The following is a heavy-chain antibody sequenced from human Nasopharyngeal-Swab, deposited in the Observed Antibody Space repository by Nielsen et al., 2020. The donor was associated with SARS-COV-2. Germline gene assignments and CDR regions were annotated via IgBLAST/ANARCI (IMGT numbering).Heavy chain of an antibody. CDR1: GVTFSNSG. Sequence: SGVTFSNSGMHWVRQAPAAGLGRVAFIFDDGSSEFYAASVKGSFTISRDNSKKMLYLQMNSLRAEVTAVYYGARDKGKYYFDYWGQGTRVTVSS. CDR2: IFDDGSSE. CDR3: ARDKGKYYFDY. V-gene: IGHV3-33*08. J-gene: IGHJ4*02. D-gene: IGHD6-6*01.